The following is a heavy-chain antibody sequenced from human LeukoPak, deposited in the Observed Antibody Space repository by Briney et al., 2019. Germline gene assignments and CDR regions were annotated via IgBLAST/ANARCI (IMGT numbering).Heavy chain of an antibody. J-gene: IGHJ4*02. CDR2: VNPGGSST. CDR3: ARSNQADDY. Sequence: GGSLRLSCAAAGFTFSSYWMHWVRQVPGKGLVWVSRVNPGGSSTAYADPVKGRFSISRDNARNTLYLQMNSLRDEDTAVYYCARSNQADDYWGRGTLVTVSS. D-gene: IGHD4-11*01. V-gene: IGHV3-74*01. CDR1: GFTFSSYW.